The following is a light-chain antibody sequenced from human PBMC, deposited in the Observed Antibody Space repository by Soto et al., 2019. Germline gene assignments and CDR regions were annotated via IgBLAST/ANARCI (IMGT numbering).Light chain of an antibody. CDR2: DDG. J-gene: IGLJ2*01. Sequence: SYALTQPPSVSVAPGQTATITCGGNNIGSEPVHWYQQKPGQAPVLVVYDDGDRPSGIPERFSGSNSGNTATLTITRVEAGDEADYHCQVWDSSSDHRVVFGGGTKLTVL. CDR3: QVWDSSSDHRVV. CDR1: NIGSEP. V-gene: IGLV3-21*02.